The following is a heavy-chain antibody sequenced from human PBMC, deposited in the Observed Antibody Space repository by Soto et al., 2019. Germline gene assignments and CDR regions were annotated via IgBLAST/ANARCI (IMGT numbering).Heavy chain of an antibody. CDR3: ARNTKSAAGADYYGLDV. V-gene: IGHV3-11*01. CDR1: GFTFGDRY. Sequence: QGQLVESGGDLVRPGGSLRLSCETSGFTFGDRYMSWIRQAPGKGLEWVSYISSSGFTIYYADSVKGRFTISRDNANDSLYLQMNSLRAEDTAVYYCARNTKSAAGADYYGLDVWGHGTTVIVSS. CDR2: ISSSGFTI. D-gene: IGHD4-17*01. J-gene: IGHJ6*02.